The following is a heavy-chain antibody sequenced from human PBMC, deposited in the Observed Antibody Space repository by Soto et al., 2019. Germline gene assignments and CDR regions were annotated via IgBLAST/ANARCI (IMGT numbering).Heavy chain of an antibody. CDR2: MNPNSGNT. D-gene: IGHD6-19*01. V-gene: IGHV1-8*02. CDR1: GYTFTSYD. Sequence: QVQLVQSGAEVKKPGASVKVSCKASGYTFTSYDINWVRQATGQGLEWMGWMNPNSGNTGYAQKFQGRVTMTRNTSISTAYMELSSLRSEDTVVYCCARSVEWLASFDYWGQGTRVSVSS. J-gene: IGHJ4*02. CDR3: ARSVEWLASFDY.